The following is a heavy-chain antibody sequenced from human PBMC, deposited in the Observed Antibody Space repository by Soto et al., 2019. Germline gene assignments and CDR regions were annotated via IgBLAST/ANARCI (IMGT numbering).Heavy chain of an antibody. CDR1: GGSITSGGYS. CDR3: ARGSSYYRNFAS. Sequence: QVQLQESGPGLVKPSQTLSLTCYVSGGSITSGGYSWTWIRHPPGKALQWIGYIFDSGSAYYNPSLKSRLTISVDPGKNLFSLELSSVPAADTAVYYCARGSSYYRNFASWGQGTLVSVSS. V-gene: IGHV4-31*02. D-gene: IGHD3-3*01. J-gene: IGHJ4*02. CDR2: IFDSGSA.